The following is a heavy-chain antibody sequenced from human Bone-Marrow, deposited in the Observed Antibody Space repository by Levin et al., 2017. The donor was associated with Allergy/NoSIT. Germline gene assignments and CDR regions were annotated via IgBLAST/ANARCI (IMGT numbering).Heavy chain of an antibody. V-gene: IGHV3-7*01. Sequence: GGSLRLSCAASGFTFSAYWMSWVRQAPGTGLEWVASIRQGGTDKYYVDSVTGRFIISRDDAKDSLYLQLNSLRVDDTGAYYCVRAAPRNCASSSCALFDSWGQGTQVTVSS. CDR1: GFTFSAYW. J-gene: IGHJ4*02. CDR3: VRAAPRNCASSSCALFDS. CDR2: IRQGGTDK. D-gene: IGHD2-21*01.